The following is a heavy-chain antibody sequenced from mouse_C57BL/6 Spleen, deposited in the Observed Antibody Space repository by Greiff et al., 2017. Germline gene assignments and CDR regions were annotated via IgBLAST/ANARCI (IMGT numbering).Heavy chain of an antibody. Sequence: VQLKESGPELVKPGASVKISCKASGYSFTDYNMNWVKQSNGKSLEWIGVINPNYGTTSYNQKFKGKATLTVDQSSSTAYMQLNSLTSEDSAVYYCARYHYGSSFWYFDVWGTGTTVTVAS. CDR1: GYSFTDYN. V-gene: IGHV1-39*01. D-gene: IGHD1-1*01. CDR3: ARYHYGSSFWYFDV. J-gene: IGHJ1*03. CDR2: INPNYGTT.